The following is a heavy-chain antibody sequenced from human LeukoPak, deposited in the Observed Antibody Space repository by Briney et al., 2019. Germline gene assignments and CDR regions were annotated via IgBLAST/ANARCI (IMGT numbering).Heavy chain of an antibody. V-gene: IGHV5-51*01. CDR1: GYSFTSYW. CDR3: ARHAHYYFGSGSYYNDY. D-gene: IGHD3-10*01. Sequence: GESLKISCKGSGYSFTSYWIGWVRQIPGKGLEWMGIIYPGDSYTRYSPSFQGQVTISADKSINTAYLQWSSLKASDTAIYYCARHAHYYFGSGSYYNDYWGQGTLVTVSS. J-gene: IGHJ4*02. CDR2: IYPGDSYT.